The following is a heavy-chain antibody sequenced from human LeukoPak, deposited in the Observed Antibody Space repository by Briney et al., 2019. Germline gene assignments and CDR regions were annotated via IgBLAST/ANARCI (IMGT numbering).Heavy chain of an antibody. CDR3: ARVGWAATVYYFDY. J-gene: IGHJ4*02. CDR1: GWTFSGYY. Sequence: SETVSLTCAVYGWTFSGYYWRWIRQPPGKGLEWIGEINHSGSTNYNPSLKSHVTISVDTSKNQSSLKLSSVTAADTAVYYCARVGWAATVYYFDYWGQGTLVTVSS. CDR2: INHSGST. V-gene: IGHV4-34*01. D-gene: IGHD1-26*01.